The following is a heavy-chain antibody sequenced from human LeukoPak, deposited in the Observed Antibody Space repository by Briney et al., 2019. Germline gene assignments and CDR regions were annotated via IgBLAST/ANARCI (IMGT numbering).Heavy chain of an antibody. V-gene: IGHV1-18*01. CDR1: GYTFTSYG. CDR3: AREGTYYDILTGYYTGWFDP. Sequence: ASVKVSCKASGYTFTSYGISWVRQAPGQGLEWMGWISAYNGNTNYAQKLQGRVTMATDTSTSTAYMELRSLRSDDTAVYYCAREGTYYDILTGYYTGWFDPWGQGTLVTVSS. D-gene: IGHD3-9*01. J-gene: IGHJ5*02. CDR2: ISAYNGNT.